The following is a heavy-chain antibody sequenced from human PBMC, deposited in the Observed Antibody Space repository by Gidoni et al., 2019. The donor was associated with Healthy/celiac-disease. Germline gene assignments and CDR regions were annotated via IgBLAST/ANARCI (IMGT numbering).Heavy chain of an antibody. J-gene: IGHJ5*02. CDR1: GGSVSSGSYY. CDR3: GGYYYGSGSMKWFDP. CDR2: IYYSGST. D-gene: IGHD3-10*01. Sequence: QGQLQESGPGLGKPSETLSLTCTVAGGSVSSGSYYGSWIRQPPGKGLEWVGYIYYSGSTNYNPSLKSRVTISVDTSKNQFSLKLSSVTAADTAVYYCGGYYYGSGSMKWFDPWGQGTLVTVSS. V-gene: IGHV4-61*01.